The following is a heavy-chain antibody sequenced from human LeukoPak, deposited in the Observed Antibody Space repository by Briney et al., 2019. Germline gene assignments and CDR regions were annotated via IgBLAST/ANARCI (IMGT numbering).Heavy chain of an antibody. CDR3: ARDKGPYYYDSSGYLNY. J-gene: IGHJ4*02. CDR1: GFSSSNYW. Sequence: GGSLRLSCTVSGFSSSNYWMNWVRQAPGKGLEWVANINQDGSEKYYVDSVKGRFTISRDNAKNSLYLQMNSLRAEDTAVYYCARDKGPYYYDSSGYLNYWGQGTLVTVSS. V-gene: IGHV3-7*01. D-gene: IGHD3-22*01. CDR2: INQDGSEK.